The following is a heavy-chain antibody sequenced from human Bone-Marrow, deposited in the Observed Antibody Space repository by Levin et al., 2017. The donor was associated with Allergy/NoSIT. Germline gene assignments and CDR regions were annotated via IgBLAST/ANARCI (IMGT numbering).Heavy chain of an antibody. D-gene: IGHD2-15*01. V-gene: IGHV3-30*18. CDR2: ISYEGGDK. CDR1: GFTFSNNG. Sequence: TGGSLRLSCAASGFTFSNNGMHWVRQAPGKGLEWVAVISYEGGDKYYADSVKGRFTVSRDNSKNTVYLQLNGLRPEDTAVYYCAKDVVGGGGDDAFDFWGQGTMVTVSS. J-gene: IGHJ3*01. CDR3: AKDVVGGGGDDAFDF.